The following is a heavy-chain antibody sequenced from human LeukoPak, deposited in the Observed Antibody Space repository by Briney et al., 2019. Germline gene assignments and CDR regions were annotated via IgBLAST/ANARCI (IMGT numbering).Heavy chain of an antibody. CDR2: IRYDGNNK. V-gene: IGHV3-30*02. CDR3: ARTYNPDY. J-gene: IGHJ4*02. D-gene: IGHD1-14*01. CDR1: GFTFSSTG. Sequence: GGSLRLSCTASGFTFSSTGMHWVRQAPGKGLGWVSYIRYDGNNKYYGDSVKGRLTVSRDNSKNTLYLQMNSLRVEDTAVYYCARTYNPDYWGQGTLVTVSS.